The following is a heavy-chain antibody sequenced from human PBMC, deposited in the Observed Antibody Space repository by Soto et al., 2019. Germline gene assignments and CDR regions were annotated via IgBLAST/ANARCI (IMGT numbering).Heavy chain of an antibody. CDR1: GFVFKNYE. V-gene: IGHV3-48*03. CDR2: ISNSGNTI. CDR3: ARDIDNRDYYYGLDV. J-gene: IGHJ6*02. D-gene: IGHD1-20*01. Sequence: GGSLRLSCVASGFVFKNYEMDWVRQAPGKGLEWISYISNSGNTIYVADSMRGRFTISRDNAKNSLFLQMNSLRADDTAVYYCARDIDNRDYYYGLDVWGQGTTVTVSS.